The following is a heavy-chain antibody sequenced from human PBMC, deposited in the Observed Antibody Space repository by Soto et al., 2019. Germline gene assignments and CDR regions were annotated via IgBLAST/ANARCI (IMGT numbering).Heavy chain of an antibody. CDR1: GGSFSGYY. D-gene: IGHD6-6*01. CDR2: INHSGST. V-gene: IGHV4-34*01. CDR3: ARGFPSPFIAARKGYYYMDV. Sequence: PSETLSLTCAVYGGSFSGYYWSWIRQPPGKGLEWIGEINHSGSTNYNPSLKSRVTISVDTSKNQFCLKLSSVTAADTAVYYCARGFPSPFIAARKGYYYMDVKGKFTTVTVSS. J-gene: IGHJ6*03.